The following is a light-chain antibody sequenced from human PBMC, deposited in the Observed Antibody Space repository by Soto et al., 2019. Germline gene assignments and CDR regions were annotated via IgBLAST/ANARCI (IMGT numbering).Light chain of an antibody. Sequence: EIVLTQSPGTLSLSPGERATLSCRTSQTVCSTCLAWYQQKPGQAPRLLISGASDRATGIPDRFSGSGSETDFTLTITRLEPDDFAVYYCQQYGGSPGFTFGPGTKVDIK. V-gene: IGKV3-20*01. CDR2: GAS. CDR1: QTVCSTC. CDR3: QQYGGSPGFT. J-gene: IGKJ3*01.